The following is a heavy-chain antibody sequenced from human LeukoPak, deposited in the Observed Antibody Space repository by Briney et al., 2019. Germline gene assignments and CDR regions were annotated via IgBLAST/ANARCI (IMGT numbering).Heavy chain of an antibody. CDR1: GFTFSSYE. Sequence: PGGSLRLSCAASGFTFSSYEMNWVRQAPGKGLEWISYISSSGHTIYYADSVKGRFTISVDNAKNSLYLQMNSLRAEDTAVYYCARLSGSYSDYWAREPWSPSPQ. D-gene: IGHD5-12*01. CDR2: ISSSGHTI. V-gene: IGHV3-48*03. CDR3: ARLSGSYSDY. J-gene: IGHJ4*02.